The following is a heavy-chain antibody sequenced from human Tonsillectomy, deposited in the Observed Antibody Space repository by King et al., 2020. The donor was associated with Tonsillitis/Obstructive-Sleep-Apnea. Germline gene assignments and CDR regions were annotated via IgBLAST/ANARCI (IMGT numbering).Heavy chain of an antibody. CDR3: AREILTEIDY. CDR1: GGSISTYY. D-gene: IGHD3-9*01. Sequence: QLQESGPGLVRPSETLSLTCTVSGGSISTYYWSWIRQPPGKGLEWIGYIYYSGRTKYNPSLKSRVTISVDTSKNQFSLKLSSVTAAATAVYYCAREILTEIDYWGQGMLVTVAS. V-gene: IGHV4-59*01. J-gene: IGHJ4*02. CDR2: IYYSGRT.